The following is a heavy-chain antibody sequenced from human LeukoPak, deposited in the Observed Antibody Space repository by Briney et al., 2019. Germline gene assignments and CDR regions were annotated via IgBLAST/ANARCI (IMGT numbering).Heavy chain of an antibody. V-gene: IGHV4-38-2*02. D-gene: IGHD3-9*01. Sequence: PSETLSLTCTVSGYSISSGYYWGWIRQPPGKGLEWIGSIYHSGSTYYNPSLKSRVTISVDTSKNQFSLKLSSVTAADTAVYYCARHIRAYYDIFFFDPWGREPWSPSPQ. CDR1: GYSISSGYY. CDR3: ARHIRAYYDIFFFDP. J-gene: IGHJ5*02. CDR2: IYHSGST.